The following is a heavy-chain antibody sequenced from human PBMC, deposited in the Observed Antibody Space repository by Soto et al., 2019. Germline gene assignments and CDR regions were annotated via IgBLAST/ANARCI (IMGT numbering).Heavy chain of an antibody. V-gene: IGHV1-3*01. Sequence: ASVKVSCTASGYTFTSYAMHWVRQAPGQRLEWMGWINAGNGNTKYSQKFQGRVTITRDTSASTAYMELSSLRSEDTAVYYCARGITMVRGVILDAFDIWGQGTMVTVSS. CDR2: INAGNGNT. D-gene: IGHD3-10*01. CDR3: ARGITMVRGVILDAFDI. J-gene: IGHJ3*02. CDR1: GYTFTSYA.